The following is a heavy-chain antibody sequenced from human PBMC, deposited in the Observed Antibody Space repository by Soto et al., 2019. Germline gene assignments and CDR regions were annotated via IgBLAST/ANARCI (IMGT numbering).Heavy chain of an antibody. V-gene: IGHV4-34*01. Sequence: QVHLQQWGAGLLKPSETLSLTCAVYGGSFSGYYWSWIRQPPGKGLEWIGEINHSGSTNFNPSLKSRVSISVDTSKKQFSLKLNSVTDADTAVYYCAAHLKTTVTAYWYFDLWGRGTLVTVSS. CDR3: AAHLKTTVTAYWYFDL. D-gene: IGHD4-17*01. J-gene: IGHJ2*01. CDR1: GGSFSGYY. CDR2: INHSGST.